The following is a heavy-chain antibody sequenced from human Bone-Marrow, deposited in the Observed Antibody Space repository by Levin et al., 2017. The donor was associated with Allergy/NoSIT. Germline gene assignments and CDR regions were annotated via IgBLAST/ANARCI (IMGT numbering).Heavy chain of an antibody. Sequence: GESLKISCAASGFTFSSYAMSWVRQAPGKGLEWVSAISGSGGSTYYADSVKGRFTISRDNSKNTLYLQMNSLRAEDTAVYYCAKLRGYSGYDTDFDYWGQGTLVTVSS. J-gene: IGHJ4*02. D-gene: IGHD5-12*01. CDR2: ISGSGGST. V-gene: IGHV3-23*01. CDR3: AKLRGYSGYDTDFDY. CDR1: GFTFSSYA.